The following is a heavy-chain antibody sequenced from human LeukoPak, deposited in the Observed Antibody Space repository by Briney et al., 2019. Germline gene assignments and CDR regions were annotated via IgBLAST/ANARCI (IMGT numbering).Heavy chain of an antibody. J-gene: IGHJ5*02. CDR2: INHTGST. Sequence: PSETLSLTCTVQRGSLSGAYWTWIRQPPGKGLEWIGEINHTGSTNYNPSFKSRVTMSADTPKNQLSLNLTSVTAADTAVYYCARHVINADWFDPWGQGTLVTVSS. V-gene: IGHV4-34*01. CDR1: RGSLSGAY. CDR3: ARHVINADWFDP. D-gene: IGHD3-10*01.